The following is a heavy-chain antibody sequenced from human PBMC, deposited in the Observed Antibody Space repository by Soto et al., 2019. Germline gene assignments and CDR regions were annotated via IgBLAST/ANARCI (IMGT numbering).Heavy chain of an antibody. CDR3: ARVGCSSTSCYRGYYYYYMDV. D-gene: IGHD2-2*01. J-gene: IGHJ6*03. CDR2: IWYDGSNK. CDR1: GFTFSSYG. Sequence: GGSLRLSCAASGFTFSSYGMHWVRQAPGKGLEWVAVIWYDGSNKYYADSVKGRFTISRDNSKNTLYLQMNSLRAEDTAVYYCARVGCSSTSCYRGYYYYYMDVWGKGTTVTVSS. V-gene: IGHV3-33*01.